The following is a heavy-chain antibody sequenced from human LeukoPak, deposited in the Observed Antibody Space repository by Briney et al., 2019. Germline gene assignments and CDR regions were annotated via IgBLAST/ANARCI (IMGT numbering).Heavy chain of an antibody. CDR1: GFTFSDYY. D-gene: IGHD1-14*01. J-gene: IGHJ6*03. Sequence: PGGSLRLSCAASGFTFSDYYMSWIRQAPGKGLEWVSYISSSGSTIYYADSVKGRFTISRDNAKNSLYLQMNSLRAEDTAVYYCARDPFPITYYYYYYMDVWGKGTTVTVSS. CDR2: ISSSGSTI. CDR3: ARDPFPITYYYYYYMDV. V-gene: IGHV3-11*04.